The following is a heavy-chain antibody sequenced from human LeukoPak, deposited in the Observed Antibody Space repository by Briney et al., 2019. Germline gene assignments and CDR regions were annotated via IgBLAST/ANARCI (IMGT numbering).Heavy chain of an antibody. V-gene: IGHV4-59*01. D-gene: IGHD4-17*01. J-gene: IGHJ4*02. Sequence: SETLSLTCTVSGGSISRYYWSWIRQPPGKGLEWIGYIYYSGSTNYNPSLKSRVTISVDTSKNQFSLKLSSVTAADTAVYYCARRPTTVTIFDYWGRGTLVTVSS. CDR3: ARRPTTVTIFDY. CDR1: GGSISRYY. CDR2: IYYSGST.